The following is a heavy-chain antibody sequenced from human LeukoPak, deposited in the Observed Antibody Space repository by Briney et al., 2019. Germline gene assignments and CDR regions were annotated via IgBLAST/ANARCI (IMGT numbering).Heavy chain of an antibody. CDR1: GFTFSSYW. J-gene: IGHJ6*03. D-gene: IGHD3-3*01. V-gene: IGHV3-7*01. CDR3: ARATYDFWSGYYSPLYYYYYYMDV. Sequence: GGSLRLSCAASGFTFSSYWMSWVRQAPGKGLEWVANIKQDGSEKYYVDSVKGRFTISRDNAKNSLYLQMNSLRAEDTAVYYCARATYDFWSGYYSPLYYYYYYMDVWGKGTTVTVSS. CDR2: IKQDGSEK.